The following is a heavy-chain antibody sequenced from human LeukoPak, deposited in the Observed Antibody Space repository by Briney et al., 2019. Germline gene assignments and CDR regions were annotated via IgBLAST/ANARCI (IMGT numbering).Heavy chain of an antibody. CDR2: IYVTDLI. D-gene: IGHD3-10*01. CDR1: GGPIRSNY. J-gene: IGHJ4*02. Sequence: SGTLSLTCTVSGGPIRSNYWSWIRQTGGKGLEWIGRIYVTDLINYNPSLKSRVTIPVDMSKNQLSLNLTSVTAADTAIYYCARGFGSGTSPFDNWGRGTLVTVSS. V-gene: IGHV4-4*07. CDR3: ARGFGSGTSPFDN.